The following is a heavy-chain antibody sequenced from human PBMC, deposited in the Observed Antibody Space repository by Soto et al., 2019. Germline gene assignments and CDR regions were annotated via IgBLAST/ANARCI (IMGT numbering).Heavy chain of an antibody. V-gene: IGHV4-39*01. J-gene: IGHJ5*02. CDR2: IYYSGST. Sequence: SETLSLIWAVSDGSISSISYYWGWIRQPPGKGLEWIGSIYYSGSTYYNPSLKSRVTISVDTSKNQFSLKLSSVTAADTAVYYCARQGRGLWFGEFPNWFDPWGQGTLVTVSS. CDR1: DGSISSISYY. D-gene: IGHD3-10*01. CDR3: ARQGRGLWFGEFPNWFDP.